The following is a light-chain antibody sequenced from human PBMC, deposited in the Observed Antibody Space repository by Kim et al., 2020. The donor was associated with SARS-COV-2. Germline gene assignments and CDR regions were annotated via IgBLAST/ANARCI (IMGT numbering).Light chain of an antibody. V-gene: IGLV2-14*01. CDR2: DVS. Sequence: QSALTQPASVSGSPGQSITISCTGTSSDVGGYNYVSWYQQHPGKAPKLMIYDVSKRPSGVSNRFPGSKSGNTASLTISGLQAEDEADYYCSSYTSSSTLVFGGGTQLTVL. CDR1: SSDVGGYNY. J-gene: IGLJ2*01. CDR3: SSYTSSSTLV.